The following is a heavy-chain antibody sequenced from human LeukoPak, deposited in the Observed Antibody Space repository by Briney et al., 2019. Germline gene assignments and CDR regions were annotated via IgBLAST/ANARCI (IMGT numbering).Heavy chain of an antibody. Sequence: SGTLSLTCAVYGGSFSGYYWSWIRQPPGKGLEWIGEINHSGSTNYNPSLKSRVTISVDTSKNQFYLKLSSVTAADTAVYYCARGRVPGYSSPTDYWGQGTLVTVPS. J-gene: IGHJ4*02. V-gene: IGHV4-34*01. D-gene: IGHD6-19*01. CDR1: GGSFSGYY. CDR2: INHSGST. CDR3: ARGRVPGYSSPTDY.